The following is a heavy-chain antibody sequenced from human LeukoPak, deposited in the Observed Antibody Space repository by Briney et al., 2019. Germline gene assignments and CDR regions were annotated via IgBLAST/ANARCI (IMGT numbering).Heavy chain of an antibody. CDR2: IWYDGSNK. CDR3: ARVMVRGVRFNGMDV. Sequence: GRSLRLSCAASGFTFSSYGMHWVRQAPGKGLEWVAVIWYDGSNKYYADSVKGRFTISRDNSKNTLYLQMNSLRAGDTAVYYCARVMVRGVRFNGMDVWGKGTTVTVSS. J-gene: IGHJ6*04. V-gene: IGHV3-33*01. CDR1: GFTFSSYG. D-gene: IGHD3-10*01.